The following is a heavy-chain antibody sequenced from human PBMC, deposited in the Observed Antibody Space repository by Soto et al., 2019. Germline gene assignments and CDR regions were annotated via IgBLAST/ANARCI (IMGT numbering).Heavy chain of an antibody. J-gene: IGHJ3*02. Sequence: EVQLLESGGGLVQPGGSLRLSCAASGFTLSNYAMSWVRQAPGKGLGWVSAIRGSGGNAYHADSVKGRFTISRDDSKNTMYLQMNSLRAEDTAVYFCSKREQECYAFDIWGQGTMVTVSS. V-gene: IGHV3-23*01. CDR3: SKREQECYAFDI. CDR2: IRGSGGNA. CDR1: GFTLSNYA. D-gene: IGHD1-26*01.